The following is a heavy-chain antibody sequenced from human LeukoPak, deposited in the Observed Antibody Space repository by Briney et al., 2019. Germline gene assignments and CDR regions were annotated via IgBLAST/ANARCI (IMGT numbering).Heavy chain of an antibody. J-gene: IGHJ4*02. CDR2: ISAYNGNT. Sequence: ASVTVSCKASGYTFTSYGISWVRQAPGQGLEWMGWISAYNGNTNYAQKLQGRVTMTTDTSTSTAYMELRSLRSDDTAVYYCARDFRPYYYDSSGYYYGWYFDYWGQGTLVTVSS. CDR1: GYTFTSYG. CDR3: ARDFRPYYYDSSGYYYGWYFDY. V-gene: IGHV1-18*01. D-gene: IGHD3-22*01.